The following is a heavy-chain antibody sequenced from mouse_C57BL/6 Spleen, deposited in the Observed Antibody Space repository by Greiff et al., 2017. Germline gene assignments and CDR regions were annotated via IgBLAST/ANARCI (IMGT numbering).Heavy chain of an antibody. CDR1: GFNIKDDY. CDR2: IDPENGDT. D-gene: IGHD6-2*01. CDR3: TRGGSH. J-gene: IGHJ3*01. Sequence: EVKLMESGAELVRPGASVKLSCTASGFNIKDDYMHWVKQRPEQGLEWIGWIDPENGDTEYASKFQGKATITADASSNTAYLQLSSLTSEDTAVYYCTRGGSHWGQGTLVTVSA. V-gene: IGHV14-4*01.